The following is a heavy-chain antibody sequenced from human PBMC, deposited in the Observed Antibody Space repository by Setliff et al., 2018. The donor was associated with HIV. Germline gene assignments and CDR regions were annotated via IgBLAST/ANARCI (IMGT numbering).Heavy chain of an antibody. CDR1: GFPFSSNW. V-gene: IGHV3-7*03. CDR3: ASTDTSNYDAFDI. D-gene: IGHD4-4*01. CDR2: INRDGSEI. Sequence: GALRLSCAASGFPFSSNWMNWVRQTPGKGLEWVASINRDGSEIHYVGSVAGRFTISRDTSKNTLYLQMNSLRAENTAIYYCASTDTSNYDAFDIWGPGTMVTVSS. J-gene: IGHJ3*02.